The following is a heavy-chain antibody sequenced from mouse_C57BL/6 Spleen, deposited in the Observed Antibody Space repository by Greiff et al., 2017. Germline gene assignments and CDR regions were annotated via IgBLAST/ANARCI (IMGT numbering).Heavy chain of an antibody. V-gene: IGHV1-53*01. J-gene: IGHJ4*01. CDR1: GYTFTSYW. CDR2: INPSNGGT. CDR3: ARTRRPYAMDY. Sequence: HVQLQQPGTELVKPGASVKLSCKASGYTFTSYWLPWVKQRPGQGLEWIGNINPSNGGTNYNDNFKSKATLTVDKSSSTAYMQLSSLTSEDSAVDYCARTRRPYAMDYWGQGTSVTVSA.